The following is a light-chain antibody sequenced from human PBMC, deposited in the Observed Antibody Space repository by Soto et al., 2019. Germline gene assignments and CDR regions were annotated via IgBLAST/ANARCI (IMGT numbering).Light chain of an antibody. Sequence: QPVLTQSPSASASLGASVKLTCTLSSGHSSYAIAWHQQQPEKGPRYLMKLHSDGSHTKGDGIPDRFSGSSSGADRYLTISSLQSEDEADYCCQTWGTGILLFGGGTKVTVL. V-gene: IGLV4-69*01. CDR1: SGHSSYA. J-gene: IGLJ2*01. CDR3: QTWGTGILL. CDR2: LHSDGSH.